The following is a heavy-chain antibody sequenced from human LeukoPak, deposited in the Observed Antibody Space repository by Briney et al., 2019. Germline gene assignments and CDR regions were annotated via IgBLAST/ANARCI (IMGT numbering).Heavy chain of an antibody. CDR1: GCSINNYY. V-gene: IGHV4-59*12. Sequence: SETLSLTCTVSGCSINNYYWSWIRQPPGKGLEWIGYIYYSGSTNYNPSLKSRVTISVDTSKNQFSLKLSSVTAADTAVYYCARELGYYYDSSGYQRTYYFDYWGQGTLVTVSS. D-gene: IGHD3-22*01. J-gene: IGHJ4*02. CDR2: IYYSGST. CDR3: ARELGYYYDSSGYQRTYYFDY.